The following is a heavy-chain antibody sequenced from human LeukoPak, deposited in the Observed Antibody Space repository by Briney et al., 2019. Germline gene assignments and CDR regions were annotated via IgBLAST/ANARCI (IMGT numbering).Heavy chain of an antibody. CDR1: GCSISSGGYY. J-gene: IGHJ6*02. V-gene: IGHV4-31*03. CDR2: IYYSGST. Sequence: SETLSLTCTVSGCSISSGGYYWSWIRQHPGKGLEWIGYIYYSGSTYYNPALQSRVTISVDKTKNQFSLKLSSVTAADTAVYYCARDILTGTYYYYYGMDVWGQGTTVTVS. CDR3: ARDILTGTYYYYYGMDV. D-gene: IGHD3-9*01.